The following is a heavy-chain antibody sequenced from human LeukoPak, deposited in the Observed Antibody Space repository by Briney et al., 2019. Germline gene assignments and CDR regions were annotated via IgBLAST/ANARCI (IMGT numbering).Heavy chain of an antibody. CDR2: ISDGGGGT. V-gene: IGHV3-23*01. CDR3: AKRGYGDYGGYFDY. J-gene: IGHJ4*02. Sequence: PGGSLRLSCAASGFTFSTYAMSWVRQAPGKGLEWVSAISDGGGGTYYADSVKGRFTISRDNSKNTLYPQMNSLRAEDTAVYYCAKRGYGDYGGYFDYWGQGTLVTVSS. D-gene: IGHD4-17*01. CDR1: GFTFSTYA.